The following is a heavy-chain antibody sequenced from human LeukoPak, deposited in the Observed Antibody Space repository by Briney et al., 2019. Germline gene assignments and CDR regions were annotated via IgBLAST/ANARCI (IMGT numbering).Heavy chain of an antibody. CDR2: MYYSGNT. CDR1: GGSISSSSYY. D-gene: IGHD6-6*01. V-gene: IGHV4-39*07. J-gene: IGHJ4*02. Sequence: PSETLSLTCTVSGGSISSSSYYWGWIRQPPGKGLEWIGSMYYSGNTYYNPSLESRVTMSLDTSKNQFSLKLSSVTAADTAAYFCARENWRSKSIDFDSWGQGTLVTVSS. CDR3: ARENWRSKSIDFDS.